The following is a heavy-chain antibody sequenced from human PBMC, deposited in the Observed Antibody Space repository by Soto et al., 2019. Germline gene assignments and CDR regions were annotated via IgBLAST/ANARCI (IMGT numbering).Heavy chain of an antibody. Sequence: GGSLRLSCAASGFTFSSYWMSWVRQAPGKGLEWVANIKQDGSEKYYVDSVKGRFTISRDNAKNSLYLQMNSLRAEDTAVYYCARDVIYGSGQDQETDAFDIWGQGTMVTVSS. CDR2: IKQDGSEK. J-gene: IGHJ3*02. V-gene: IGHV3-7*01. CDR1: GFTFSSYW. CDR3: ARDVIYGSGQDQETDAFDI. D-gene: IGHD3-10*01.